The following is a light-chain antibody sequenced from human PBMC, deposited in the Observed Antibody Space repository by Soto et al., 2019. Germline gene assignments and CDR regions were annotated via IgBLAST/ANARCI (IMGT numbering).Light chain of an antibody. Sequence: QSVLTQPRSVSGSPGQSVTISCSGTTSDVGDSNDVSWYQHHPGKAPKLIISDVTKRPSGVPDRFSGSKSGNPASLTISGLQAEDEADYYCCSYAGTYTLVFGSGTKVTVL. CDR2: DVT. J-gene: IGLJ1*01. V-gene: IGLV2-11*01. CDR1: TSDVGDSND. CDR3: CSYAGTYTLV.